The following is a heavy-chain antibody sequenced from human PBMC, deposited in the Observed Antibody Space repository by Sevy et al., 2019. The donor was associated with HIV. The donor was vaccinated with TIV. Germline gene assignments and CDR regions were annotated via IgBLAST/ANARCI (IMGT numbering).Heavy chain of an antibody. Sequence: WGSLRLSCAASGFTFSSYGMHWVRQAPGKGLEWVAVISYDGSNKYYADSVKGRFTISRDNSKNTLYLQMNSLRAEDTAVYYCAKDRYYYDSSGYSDLPNWGQGTLVTVSS. CDR1: GFTFSSYG. CDR3: AKDRYYYDSSGYSDLPN. J-gene: IGHJ4*02. D-gene: IGHD3-22*01. V-gene: IGHV3-30*18. CDR2: ISYDGSNK.